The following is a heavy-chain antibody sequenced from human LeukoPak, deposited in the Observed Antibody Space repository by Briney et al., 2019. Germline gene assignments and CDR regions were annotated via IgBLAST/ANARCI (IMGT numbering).Heavy chain of an antibody. CDR3: AKAYDILTGSPVDY. Sequence: PGRSLRLSCAASGFTFSSCGMHWARQAPGKGLEWVAVISYDGSNKYYADSVKGRFTISRDNSKNTLYLQMNSLRAEDTAVYYCAKAYDILTGSPVDYWGQGTLVTVSS. CDR2: ISYDGSNK. CDR1: GFTFSSCG. V-gene: IGHV3-30*18. D-gene: IGHD3-9*01. J-gene: IGHJ4*02.